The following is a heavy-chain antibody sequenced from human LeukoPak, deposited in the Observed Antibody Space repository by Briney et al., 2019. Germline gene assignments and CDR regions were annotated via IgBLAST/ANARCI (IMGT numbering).Heavy chain of an antibody. CDR3: ARDLGDGPLINGILTGPQWLVSSYYFDY. CDR2: ISAYNGNT. CDR1: GYTFTSYG. J-gene: IGHJ4*02. Sequence: ASVKVSCKASGYTFTSYGISWVRQAPGQGLEWMGWISAYNGNTNYAQKLQGRVTMTTDTSTSTAYMELRSLRSEDTAVYYCARDLGDGPLINGILTGPQWLVSSYYFDYWGQGTLVTVSS. D-gene: IGHD3-9*01. V-gene: IGHV1-18*01.